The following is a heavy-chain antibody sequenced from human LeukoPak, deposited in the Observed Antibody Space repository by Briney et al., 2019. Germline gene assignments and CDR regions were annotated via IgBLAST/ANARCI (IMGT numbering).Heavy chain of an antibody. V-gene: IGHV3-7*04. J-gene: IGHJ4*02. Sequence: GGSLRLSCAASGFTFGSYWMSWVRQAPGKGLEWVANIKEDGSEKYYVDSVKGRFTISRDNAKNSLYLQMNSLRAEDTAVYYCARYPSGYDRGFDYWGQGTLVTVSS. CDR2: IKEDGSEK. CDR3: ARYPSGYDRGFDY. CDR1: GFTFGSYW. D-gene: IGHD5-12*01.